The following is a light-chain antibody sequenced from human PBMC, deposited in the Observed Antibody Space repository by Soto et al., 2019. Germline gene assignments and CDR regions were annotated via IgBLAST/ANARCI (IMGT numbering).Light chain of an antibody. CDR3: QEYSIWPYT. Sequence: EIVMTQSPATLSVSPGERATLSCRASQSISSNLAWYQQKPGQAPRLLIYGASTRATGIPARFSGSGSGTEFTLTISSLQSEDFPVYYCQEYSIWPYTFGQGTKLEVK. CDR2: GAS. CDR1: QSISSN. V-gene: IGKV3-15*01. J-gene: IGKJ2*01.